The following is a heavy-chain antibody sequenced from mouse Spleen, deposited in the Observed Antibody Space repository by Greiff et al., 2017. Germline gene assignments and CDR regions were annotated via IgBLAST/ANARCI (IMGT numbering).Heavy chain of an antibody. V-gene: IGHV3-6*02. CDR2: ISYDGSN. Sequence: EVKLMESGPGLVKPSQSLSLTCSVTGYSITSGYYWNWIRQFPGNKLEWMGYISYDGSNNYNPSLKNRISITRDTSKNQFFLKLNSVTTEDTATYYCARGPGGFAYWGQGTLVTVSA. CDR1: GYSITSGYY. J-gene: IGHJ3*01. CDR3: ARGPGGFAY. D-gene: IGHD4-1*01.